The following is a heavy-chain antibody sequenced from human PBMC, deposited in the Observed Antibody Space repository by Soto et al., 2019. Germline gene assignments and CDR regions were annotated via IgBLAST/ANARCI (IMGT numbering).Heavy chain of an antibody. CDR2: INHSGST. CDR3: ARGRAAAAESGGPPGPYYYYYGMDV. D-gene: IGHD6-13*01. V-gene: IGHV4-34*01. CDR1: GGSFSGYY. Sequence: PSETLSLTCAVYGGSFSGYYWSWIRQPPGKGLEWIGEINHSGSTNYNPSLKSRVTISVDTSKNQFSLKLSSVTAADTAVYYCARGRAAAAESGGPPGPYYYYYGMDVWGQGTTVTVSS. J-gene: IGHJ6*02.